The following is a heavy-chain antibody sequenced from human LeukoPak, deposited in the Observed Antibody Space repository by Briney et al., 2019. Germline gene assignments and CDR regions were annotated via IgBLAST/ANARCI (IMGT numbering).Heavy chain of an antibody. CDR2: IIPILGIA. D-gene: IGHD5-12*01. CDR3: ARAEIVAPYYFDY. CDR1: GGTFSSYA. Sequence: GASVKVSCKASGGTFSSYAISWVRQAPGQGLEWMGRIIPILGIANYAQNFQGRVTITADKSTSTAYMELSSLRSGDTAVYYCARAEIVAPYYFDYWGQGTLVTVSS. J-gene: IGHJ4*02. V-gene: IGHV1-69*04.